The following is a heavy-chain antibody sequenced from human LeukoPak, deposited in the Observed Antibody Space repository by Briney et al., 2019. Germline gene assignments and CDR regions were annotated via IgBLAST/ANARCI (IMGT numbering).Heavy chain of an antibody. CDR1: GYTFIDYY. V-gene: IGHV1-2*02. D-gene: IGHD3-10*01. CDR3: AKVMALHRGSPPMYTFNV. J-gene: IGHJ3*01. Sequence: ASVKVSCKTSGYTFIDYYIHWVRQAPGQGLEWMAWINPNIGGTNYAQEFQGRVTLTRDTSITTAYMELSRLRSDDTAVYYCAKVMALHRGSPPMYTFNVWGQGTMVTVPS. CDR2: INPNIGGT.